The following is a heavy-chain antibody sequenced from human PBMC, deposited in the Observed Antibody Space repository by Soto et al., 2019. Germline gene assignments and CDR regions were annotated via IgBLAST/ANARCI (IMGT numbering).Heavy chain of an antibody. CDR2: IIPIFGTA. V-gene: IGHV1-69*13. CDR3: ARALVRYCSSTSCPLAAFDI. Sequence: ASVKVSCKASGGTFISYASSWVRQAPGQGLEWLGGIIPIFGTANYAQKFQGRVTITADESTSTAYMELRSLRSDDTAVYYCARALVRYCSSTSCPLAAFDIWGHGTMVTVSS. J-gene: IGHJ3*02. D-gene: IGHD2-2*01. CDR1: GGTFISYA.